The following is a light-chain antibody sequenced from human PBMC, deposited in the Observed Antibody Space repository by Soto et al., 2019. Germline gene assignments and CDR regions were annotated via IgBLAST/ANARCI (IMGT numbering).Light chain of an antibody. CDR2: EVS. CDR3: SSYTSSTTLDVI. Sequence: QSALTQPASVSGSPGQSITISCTGTSSDVGGYNYVSWYQQHPGKAPKVIIYEVSNRPSGVSIRFSGSKSGNTASLTISGLQAEDEADYYCSSYTSSTTLDVIFGGGTQLTVL. CDR1: SSDVGGYNY. J-gene: IGLJ2*01. V-gene: IGLV2-14*01.